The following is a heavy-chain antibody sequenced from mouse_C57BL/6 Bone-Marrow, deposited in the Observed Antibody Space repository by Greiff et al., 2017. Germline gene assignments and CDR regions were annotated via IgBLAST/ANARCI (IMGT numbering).Heavy chain of an antibody. Sequence: DVQLQESGPVLVKPGASVKMSCKASGYTFTDYYMNWVKQSHGKSLEWIGVINPYNGGTSYNQKFKGKATLTVDKSSSTAYMELNSLTSEDSAVYYCARGFITTVVEDYWGQGTTLTVSS. CDR2: INPYNGGT. J-gene: IGHJ2*01. CDR3: ARGFITTVVEDY. V-gene: IGHV1-19*01. D-gene: IGHD1-1*01. CDR1: GYTFTDYY.